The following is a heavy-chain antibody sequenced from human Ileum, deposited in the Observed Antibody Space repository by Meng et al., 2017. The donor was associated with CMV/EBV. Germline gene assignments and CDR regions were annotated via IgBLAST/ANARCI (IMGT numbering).Heavy chain of an antibody. CDR2: INGGNGDT. CDR1: GYSFTSLG. V-gene: IGHV1-3*01. J-gene: IGHJ4*02. D-gene: IGHD6-19*01. CDR3: ARSGDPGITVTGAFDI. Sequence: QVQIVQSGAEVKKPGASGRVSCKASGYSFTSLGMHWVRQTPGQKLEWMGYINGGNGDTAFSPKAQGRVTITRDTSASTAYMELNNLRSEDTGIYYCARSGDPGITVTGAFDIWGQGTLVTVYS.